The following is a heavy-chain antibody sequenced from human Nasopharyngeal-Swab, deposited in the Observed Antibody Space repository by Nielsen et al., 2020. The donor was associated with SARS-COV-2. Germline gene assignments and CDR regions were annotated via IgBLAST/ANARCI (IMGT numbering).Heavy chain of an antibody. CDR2: ISSSGNTM. J-gene: IGHJ4*02. CDR1: GSTFSSSE. D-gene: IGHD1-26*01. CDR3: ARGPGGSYFDS. Sequence: GESLKISCAASGSTFSSSEMTWVRQAPGKGLEWVSYISSSGNTMYYADSVKGRFTISRDNAKNSLYLQMNSLRAEDTAVYYCARGPGGSYFDSWGQGTLVTVSS. V-gene: IGHV3-48*03.